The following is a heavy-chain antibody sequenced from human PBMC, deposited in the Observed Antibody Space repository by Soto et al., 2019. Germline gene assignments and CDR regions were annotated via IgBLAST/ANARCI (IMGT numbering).Heavy chain of an antibody. CDR1: GYTFTSYY. J-gene: IGHJ6*03. D-gene: IGHD2-15*01. Sequence: ASVKVSCKASGYTFTSYYMHWVRQAPGQGLEWMGIINPSGGSTSYAQKFQGRVTITRDTSASTAYMELSSLRSEDTAVYYCARWGCSGVSCYSIFHLYSNYYYYMDVWGKGTTVTVSS. V-gene: IGHV1-46*01. CDR2: INPSGGST. CDR3: ARWGCSGVSCYSIFHLYSNYYYYMDV.